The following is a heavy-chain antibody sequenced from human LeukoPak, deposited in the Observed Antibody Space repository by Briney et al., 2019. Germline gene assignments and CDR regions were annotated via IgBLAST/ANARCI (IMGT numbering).Heavy chain of an antibody. V-gene: IGHV3-9*01. CDR2: ISWNSGSI. J-gene: IGHJ3*02. Sequence: GGSLRLSCAASGFTFGDYAMHWVRQAPGKGLEWVSGISWNSGSIGYADSVKGRFTISRDNAKNSLYLQMNSLRAEDTALYYCAKDLSPYSSGWYDRSAFDIWGQGTVVTVSS. CDR3: AKDLSPYSSGWYDRSAFDI. CDR1: GFTFGDYA. D-gene: IGHD6-19*01.